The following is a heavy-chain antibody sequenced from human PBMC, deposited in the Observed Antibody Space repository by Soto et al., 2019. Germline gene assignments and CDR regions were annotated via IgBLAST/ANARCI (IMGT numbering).Heavy chain of an antibody. V-gene: IGHV3-73*02. Sequence: EVQLVESGGGLVQPGGSLKLSCAASGFTFSGSAMHWVRQASGKGLEWVGRIRSKANSYATAYAASVKGRFTISRDDSKNTAYLQMNSLKTEDTAVYYCTYGRFGEARHYWGQGTLVTVSS. CDR2: IRSKANSYAT. J-gene: IGHJ4*02. CDR1: GFTFSGSA. CDR3: TYGRFGEARHY. D-gene: IGHD3-10*01.